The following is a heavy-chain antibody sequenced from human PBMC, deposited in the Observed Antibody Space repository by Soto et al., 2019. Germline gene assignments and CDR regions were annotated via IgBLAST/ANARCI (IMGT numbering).Heavy chain of an antibody. Sequence: VAGISHDGSNKYYADSVKGRFTISRDNSKNTLYLQMNSLRGEGTAVYYCARRAVRDGYKNYYYYGMDVWGQGTTVTVSS. J-gene: IGHJ6*02. CDR2: ISHDGSNK. CDR3: ARRAVRDGYKNYYYYGMDV. V-gene: IGHV3-30*05. D-gene: IGHD5-12*01.